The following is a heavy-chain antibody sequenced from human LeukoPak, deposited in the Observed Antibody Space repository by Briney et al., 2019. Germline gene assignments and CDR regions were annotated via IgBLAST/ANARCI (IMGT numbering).Heavy chain of an antibody. V-gene: IGHV4-34*01. J-gene: IGHJ6*03. D-gene: IGHD2-2*01. CDR1: GFTFSTYA. CDR2: INHSGST. Sequence: GSLRLSCAASGFTFSTYALSWVRQAPGKGLEWIGAINHSGSTTYNPSLKRRVTISVDTSQNQFSLKLSSVTAADTAVYYCARLSVVVPAAILGYSGYDWDYYYYYMDVWGKGTTVTISS. CDR3: ARLSVVVPAAILGYSGYDWDYYYYYMDV.